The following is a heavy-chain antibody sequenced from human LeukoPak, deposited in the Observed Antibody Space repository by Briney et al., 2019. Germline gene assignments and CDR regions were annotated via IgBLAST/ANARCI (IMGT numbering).Heavy chain of an antibody. CDR2: IKEDGSEK. CDR3: AKDLGDTMVRGVLYYYYGMDV. Sequence: GGSLRLSCAASGLTFSKSWMSWVRQAPGQGLEWVAAIKEDGSEKDYVDSVKGRFTISRDNAKNSLYLQMNSLRAEDTAVYYCAKDLGDTMVRGVLYYYYGMDVWGQGTTVTVSS. J-gene: IGHJ6*02. CDR1: GLTFSKSW. D-gene: IGHD3-10*01. V-gene: IGHV3-7*01.